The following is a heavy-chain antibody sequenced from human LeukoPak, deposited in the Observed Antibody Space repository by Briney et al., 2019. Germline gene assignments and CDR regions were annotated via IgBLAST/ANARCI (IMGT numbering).Heavy chain of an antibody. J-gene: IGHJ6*03. D-gene: IGHD6-13*01. V-gene: IGHV1-18*01. CDR2: ISAYNGNT. Sequence: ASVKVSCKASGYTFTSYGISWVRQAPGQGLEWMGWISAYNGNTNYAQKLQGRVTITRNTSISTAYMELSSLRSEDTAVYYCARGGTASSSWFYYYYYMDVWGKGTTVTVSS. CDR3: ARGGTASSSWFYYYYYMDV. CDR1: GYTFTSYG.